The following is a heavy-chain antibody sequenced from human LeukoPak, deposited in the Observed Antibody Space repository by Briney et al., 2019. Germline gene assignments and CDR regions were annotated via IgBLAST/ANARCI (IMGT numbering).Heavy chain of an antibody. Sequence: AGGTLRLSCAASGFTFSSYWMHWVRQAPGQGLVWVSRSISDGSSTTYADSVTGRFTLSRYNAQNTLYLQMNSLRAEDTAVYYCARWGNYVPYWGQGTLVTVSS. CDR3: ARWGNYVPY. CDR2: SISDGSST. V-gene: IGHV3-74*01. CDR1: GFTFSSYW. J-gene: IGHJ4*02. D-gene: IGHD4-11*01.